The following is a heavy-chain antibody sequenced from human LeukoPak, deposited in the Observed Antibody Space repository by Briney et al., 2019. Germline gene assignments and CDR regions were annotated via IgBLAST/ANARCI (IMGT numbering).Heavy chain of an antibody. D-gene: IGHD6-13*01. J-gene: IGHJ3*02. CDR2: ISSSSSYI. V-gene: IGHV3-21*01. Sequence: PGGSLRLSCAASGFTFSSYSMNWVRQAPGKGLEWVSSISSSSSYIYYADSVKGRFTISRDNAKNSLYLQMNSLRAEDTAVYYCARVRYSSNHDAFDIWGQGTMVTVSS. CDR1: GFTFSSYS. CDR3: ARVRYSSNHDAFDI.